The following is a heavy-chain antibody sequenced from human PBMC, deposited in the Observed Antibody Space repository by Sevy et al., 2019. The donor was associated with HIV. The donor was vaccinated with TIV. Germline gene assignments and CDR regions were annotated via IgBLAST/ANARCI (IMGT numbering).Heavy chain of an antibody. D-gene: IGHD3-3*01. Sequence: ASVKVSCKASGYTFTSYYMHWVRQAPGQGLEWMGIINPSGGSKSYAQKFQGRVTMTRDTYTSTVYMELSSLRSEDTAVYYCARGIFPYDFWSGPRGGMDVWGQGTTVTVSS. V-gene: IGHV1-46*01. CDR3: ARGIFPYDFWSGPRGGMDV. CDR2: INPSGGSK. J-gene: IGHJ6*02. CDR1: GYTFTSYY.